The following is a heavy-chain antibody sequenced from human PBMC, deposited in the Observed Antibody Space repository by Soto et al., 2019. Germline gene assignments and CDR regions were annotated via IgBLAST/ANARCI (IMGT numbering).Heavy chain of an antibody. CDR2: ISYDGSNK. V-gene: IGHV3-30*18. CDR3: AKFLSSGYSYGYSYYYYGMDV. D-gene: IGHD5-18*01. J-gene: IGHJ6*02. CDR1: GFTFSSYG. Sequence: GGSLRLSCAASGFTFSSYGMHWVRQAPGKGLEWVAVISYDGSNKYYADSVKGRFTISRDNSKNTLYLQMNSLRAEDTAVYYCAKFLSSGYSYGYSYYYYGMDVWGQGTTVTVSS.